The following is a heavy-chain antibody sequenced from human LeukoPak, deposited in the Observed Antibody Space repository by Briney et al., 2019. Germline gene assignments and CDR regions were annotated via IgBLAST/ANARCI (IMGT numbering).Heavy chain of an antibody. J-gene: IGHJ4*02. CDR2: ISGSGGST. Sequence: GGSLRLSCAASDFTFGNYWMSWVRQVPGKGLEWVSAISGSGGSTYYADSVKGRFTISRDNSKNTLYLQMNSLRAEDTAVYYCAKKPFKGYDFWSGYAIYFDYWGQGTLVTVSS. D-gene: IGHD3-3*01. CDR3: AKKPFKGYDFWSGYAIYFDY. V-gene: IGHV3-23*01. CDR1: DFTFGNYW.